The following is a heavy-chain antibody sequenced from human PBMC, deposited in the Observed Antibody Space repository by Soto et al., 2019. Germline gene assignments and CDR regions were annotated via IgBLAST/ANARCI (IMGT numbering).Heavy chain of an antibody. CDR1: GGSISSSSYY. J-gene: IGHJ3*02. D-gene: IGHD3-22*01. CDR2: IYYNGST. CDR3: ARYGRDSSGYHDAFDI. V-gene: IGHV4-39*01. Sequence: QLQLQESGPGLVKPSETLSLTCTVSGGSISSSSYYWGWIRQPPGKGLEWIGSIYYNGSTYYNQSLKSRVTISVDTSKNQFSLKLSSVTAADTAVYYCARYGRDSSGYHDAFDIWGQGTMVTVSS.